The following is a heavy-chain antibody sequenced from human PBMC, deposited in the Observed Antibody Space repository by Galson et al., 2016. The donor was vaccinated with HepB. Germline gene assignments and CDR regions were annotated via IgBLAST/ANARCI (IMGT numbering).Heavy chain of an antibody. CDR3: AHRRLSDLPTGFDC. J-gene: IGHJ4*02. CDR1: GFSFSTSGVA. Sequence: PALVKPTQTLTLTCTFSGFSFSTSGVAVGWIRQPPGKALEWLATIYWDDDSRSSPSLKSRLTIWKDTSKSQVVLTMTNMDPVDTATYYCAHRRLSDLPTGFDCWGQGTLVTVSS. D-gene: IGHD2-21*02. CDR2: IYWDDDS. V-gene: IGHV2-5*02.